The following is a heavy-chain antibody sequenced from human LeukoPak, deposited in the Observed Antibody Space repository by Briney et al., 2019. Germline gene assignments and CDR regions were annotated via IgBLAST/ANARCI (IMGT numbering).Heavy chain of an antibody. V-gene: IGHV3-7*01. CDR2: IRKRGIET. D-gene: IGHD3-22*01. J-gene: IGHJ6*02. CDR1: GFTFTDYW. CDR3: ARDAGITMIVVVISSYYYGMDV. Sequence: GGSLRLSCAASGFTFTDYWMSWVRQAPGKGLEWVAFIRKRGIETNYVDSVKGRFTISRDNAKNSLYLQMNSLRAKDTAVYYCARDAGITMIVVVISSYYYGMDVWGQGTTVTVSS.